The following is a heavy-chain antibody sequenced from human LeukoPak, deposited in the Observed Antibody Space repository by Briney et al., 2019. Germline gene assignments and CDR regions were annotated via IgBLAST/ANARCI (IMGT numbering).Heavy chain of an antibody. Sequence: GGSLRLSCAASGFTVSSNYMSWVRQAPGKGLEWVSVIYSGGSTYYADSVKGRFTISRDNSKNTLYLQMSSLRAEDTAVYYCARAVPYSGRYYWGQGTLVTVSS. CDR2: IYSGGST. CDR3: ARAVPYSGRYY. D-gene: IGHD1-26*01. J-gene: IGHJ4*02. CDR1: GFTVSSNY. V-gene: IGHV3-66*01.